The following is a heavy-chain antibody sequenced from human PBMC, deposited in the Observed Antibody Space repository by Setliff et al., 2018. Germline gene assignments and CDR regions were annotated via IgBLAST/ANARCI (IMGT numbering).Heavy chain of an antibody. Sequence: KASETLSLTCTVSGGSISSGGYYWSWIRQHPGKGLEWIGYIYYSGSTYYNPSLKSRVTISVDTSKNQFSLKLSSVTAADTAVYYCAREVGYYDSSGYPDGWGKGTTVTVSS. V-gene: IGHV4-31*03. CDR1: GGSISSGGYY. D-gene: IGHD3-22*01. CDR2: IYYSGST. J-gene: IGHJ6*04. CDR3: AREVGYYDSSGYPDG.